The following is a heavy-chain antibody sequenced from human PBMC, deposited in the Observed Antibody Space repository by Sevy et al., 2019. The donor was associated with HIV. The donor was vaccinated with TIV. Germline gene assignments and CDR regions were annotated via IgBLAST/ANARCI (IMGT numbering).Heavy chain of an antibody. CDR3: ATSRSGYFDSSGYYIY. V-gene: IGHV5-51*01. CDR1: GYSFTSHW. CDR2: IYPDDSET. Sequence: GESLKISCEGSGYSFTSHWIGWVRHMPGKGMGWMGIIYPDDSETRYSPSFQGQVTFSADKSISTAYLQWSSLKASDTAMYYCATSRSGYFDSSGYYIYWGQRTMVTVSS. D-gene: IGHD3-22*01. J-gene: IGHJ4*02.